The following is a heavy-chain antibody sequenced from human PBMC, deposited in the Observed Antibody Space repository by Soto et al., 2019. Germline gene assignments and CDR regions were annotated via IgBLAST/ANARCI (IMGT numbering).Heavy chain of an antibody. V-gene: IGHV1-18*01. CDR3: ARVDDYYDSSGHYFTFFNY. D-gene: IGHD3-22*01. CDR1: GYIFTSYG. CDR2: ISAFKGYT. J-gene: IGHJ4*02. Sequence: QVQLVQSGPEVKKPGASVKLSCKASGYIFTSYGIGWVRQAPGQGLEWMGWISAFKGYTKYPQRLQGRVTMTTDTPTSIAYMELRSLRSDDTAVYYCARVDDYYDSSGHYFTFFNYWGQGSLVTVSS.